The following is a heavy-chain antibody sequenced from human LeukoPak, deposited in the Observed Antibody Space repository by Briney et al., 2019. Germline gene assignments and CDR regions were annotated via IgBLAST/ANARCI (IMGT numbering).Heavy chain of an antibody. CDR1: GGSISSYY. V-gene: IGHV4-4*07. J-gene: IGHJ4*02. CDR2: IYTSGST. Sequence: SETLSLTCTVSGGSISSYYWSWIRQPAGKGLEWIGRIYTSGSTNYNPSLKSRVTMSVVTSKNQFSLKLSSVTAADTAVYYCARDDIVVVSDSGAFDYWGQGTLVTVSS. D-gene: IGHD2-2*01. CDR3: ARDDIVVVSDSGAFDY.